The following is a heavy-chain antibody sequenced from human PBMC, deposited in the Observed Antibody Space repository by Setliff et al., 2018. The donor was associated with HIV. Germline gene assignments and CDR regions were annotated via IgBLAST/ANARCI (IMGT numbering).Heavy chain of an antibody. CDR3: ARFQRDILRSYGMDV. V-gene: IGHV1-69*13. CDR2: IIALFGTP. Sequence: SVKVSCKASGGTFSGYGISWVRQAPGQGLEWMGGIIALFGTPNYIQKFQGRVTIIADESTSTVGLTSLRYEDTAVYYCARFQRDILRSYGMDVWGQGTTVTVSS. CDR1: GGTFSGYG. J-gene: IGHJ6*02.